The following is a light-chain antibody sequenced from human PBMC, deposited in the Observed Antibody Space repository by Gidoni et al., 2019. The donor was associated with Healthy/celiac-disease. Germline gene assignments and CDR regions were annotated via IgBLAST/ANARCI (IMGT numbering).Light chain of an antibody. CDR3: QAWDSSTFVV. Sequence: SYELTQPPSVSVSPGQTASITWSGDKWGDTYAGWYQQKPGPSPLLVIYHDSKRPSGLPERLSGPNSRNTATLTISGTQARDEADYYCQAWDSSTFVVFGGGTKLTVL. CDR1: KWGDTY. CDR2: HDS. J-gene: IGLJ2*01. V-gene: IGLV3-1*01.